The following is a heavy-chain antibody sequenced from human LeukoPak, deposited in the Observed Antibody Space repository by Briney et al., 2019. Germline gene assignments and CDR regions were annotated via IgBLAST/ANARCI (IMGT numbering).Heavy chain of an antibody. CDR1: GYTFTGYY. D-gene: IGHD6-19*01. CDR2: INPNSGGT. J-gene: IGHJ4*02. Sequence: SVKVSCKASGYTFTGYYMHWVRQAPGQGLEWMGWINPNSGGTNYAQKFQGRVTMTRDTTISTAYMELSRLRSDDTAVYHCARPGAVGGHAFDYWGQGTLVTVSS. CDR3: ARPGAVGGHAFDY. V-gene: IGHV1-2*02.